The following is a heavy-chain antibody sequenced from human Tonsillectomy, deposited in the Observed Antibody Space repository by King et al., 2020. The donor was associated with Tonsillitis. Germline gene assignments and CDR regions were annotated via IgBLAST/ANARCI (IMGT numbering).Heavy chain of an antibody. D-gene: IGHD5-24*01. Sequence: VQLVEPGADVKKPGGSLKISWKGSGYSLTNYWIGWARQMPGKGLDWMGFIYPGDSHSTYSPSFQGQVTKSPDRSVTTSYLQCSSLGASDTAMYYCAKGWATRGGPDYGMDVWGQGTPVTVSS. CDR3: AKGWATRGGPDYGMDV. J-gene: IGHJ6*02. CDR2: IYPGDSHS. CDR1: GYSLTNYW. V-gene: IGHV5-51*01.